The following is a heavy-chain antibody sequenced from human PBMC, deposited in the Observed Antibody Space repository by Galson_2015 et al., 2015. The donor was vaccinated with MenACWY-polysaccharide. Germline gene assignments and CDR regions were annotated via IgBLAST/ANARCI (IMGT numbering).Heavy chain of an antibody. V-gene: IGHV3-33*01. CDR1: GSRFSNSG. CDR3: AREGSRIVFHAFDI. J-gene: IGHJ3*02. D-gene: IGHD2-2*01. CDR2: IQYAGSNN. Sequence: SLRLSCAASGSRFSNSGMHWVRQAPGKGLEWVAVIQYAGSNNVYADSVKGRFTISRDNSKNTVFLEMNTLGVEDTAVYYCAREGSRIVFHAFDIWGQGTMVTVSS.